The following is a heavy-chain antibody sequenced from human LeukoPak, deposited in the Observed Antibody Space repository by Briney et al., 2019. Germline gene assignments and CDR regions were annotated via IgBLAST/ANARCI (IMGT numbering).Heavy chain of an antibody. CDR1: GFTLSGNW. CDR2: INSDGSST. Sequence: PGGSLRLSCAASGFTLSGNWMHWVRQAPGKGLVWVSRINSDGSSTSYADSVKGRFTISRDNAKNSLYLQMNSLRAEDTAVYYCARCSGVFGSSGYWGQGTLVTVSS. D-gene: IGHD6-6*01. V-gene: IGHV3-74*01. J-gene: IGHJ4*02. CDR3: ARCSGVFGSSGY.